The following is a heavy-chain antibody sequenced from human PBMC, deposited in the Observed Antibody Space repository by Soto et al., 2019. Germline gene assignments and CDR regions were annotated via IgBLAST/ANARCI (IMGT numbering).Heavy chain of an antibody. CDR2: IYHSGST. V-gene: IGHV4-30-2*02. CDR1: GGSISSGGYS. D-gene: IGHD5-18*01. CDR3: ARRYGKNAFDI. Sequence: SETLSLTCAVSGGSISSGGYSWSWIRQPPGKGLEWIGYIYHSGSTYYNPSLKSRVTISVDRSKNQFSLKLSSVTAADTAVYYCARRYGKNAFDIWGQGTMVTVSS. J-gene: IGHJ3*02.